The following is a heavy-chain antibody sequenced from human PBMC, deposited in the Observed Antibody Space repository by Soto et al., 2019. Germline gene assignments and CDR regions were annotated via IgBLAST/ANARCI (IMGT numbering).Heavy chain of an antibody. CDR2: INHSGST. CDR3: VRWKYDSSGRRFDY. CDR1: GGSGGSFSGYY. J-gene: IGHJ4*02. Sequence: PSETLSLTCAVYGGSGGSFSGYYWSWIRQPPGKGLEWIGEINHSGSTNYNPSLKSRVTISVDTSKNQFSLKLSSVTAADTALYYCVRWKYDSSGRRFDYWGQGILVTVSS. D-gene: IGHD3-22*01. V-gene: IGHV4-34*01.